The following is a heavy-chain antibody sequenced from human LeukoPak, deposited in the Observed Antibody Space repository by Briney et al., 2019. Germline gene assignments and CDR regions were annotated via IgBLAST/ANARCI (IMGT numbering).Heavy chain of an antibody. D-gene: IGHD6-19*01. Sequence: SVKVSCKASGGTFSSYAISWVRQAPGQGLEWMGGIIPIFGTANYAQEFQGRVTITADESTSTAYMELSSLRSEDTAVYYCARTAGYSSGWYYFDYWGQGTLVTVSS. V-gene: IGHV1-69*13. CDR1: GGTFSSYA. CDR2: IIPIFGTA. J-gene: IGHJ4*02. CDR3: ARTAGYSSGWYYFDY.